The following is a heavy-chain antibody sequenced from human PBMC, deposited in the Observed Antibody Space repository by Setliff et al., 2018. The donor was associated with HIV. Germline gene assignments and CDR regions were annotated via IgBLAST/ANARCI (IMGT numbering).Heavy chain of an antibody. CDR2: IYHSGST. V-gene: IGHV4-39*01. CDR1: GGSISSSSYY. CDR3: ARQRAVAGINDY. Sequence: SETLSLTCTVSGGSISSSSYYWGWIRQPPGKGLEWIGSIYHSGSTYYNPSLKSRLTISVDTSKNEFSLKMASVTAADTAVYFCARQRAVAGINDYWGQGTLVTVSS. J-gene: IGHJ4*02. D-gene: IGHD6-19*01.